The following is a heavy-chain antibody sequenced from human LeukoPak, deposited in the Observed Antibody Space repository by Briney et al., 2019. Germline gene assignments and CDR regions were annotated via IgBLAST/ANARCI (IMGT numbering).Heavy chain of an antibody. V-gene: IGHV3-23*01. CDR2: ISGNGGST. CDR3: AKEGWRHTHLSTCAGECYPDY. J-gene: IGHJ4*02. CDR1: GFSFSNYA. Sequence: PGRSLRLSCAASGFSFSNYAMSWVRQAPGKGLEWVSAISGNGGSTYYAASVKCRFPMSRDNSKITLYLQMNTLRAHQPAVYHCAKEGWRHTHLSTCAGECYPDYGGQGTLVTVSS. D-gene: IGHD2-21*01.